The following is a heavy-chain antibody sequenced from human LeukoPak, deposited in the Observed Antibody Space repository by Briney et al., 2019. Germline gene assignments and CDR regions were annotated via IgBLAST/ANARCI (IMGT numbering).Heavy chain of an antibody. D-gene: IGHD4-11*01. J-gene: IGHJ4*02. Sequence: GGSLRLSCAASGFTFSSYEMNWVRQAPGKGLEWVSYISSSGSTIYYADSVKGRFTVSRDNAKNSLYLQMNSLRAEDTAVYYCARETTGLDYWGQGTLVTVSS. V-gene: IGHV3-48*03. CDR2: ISSSGSTI. CDR1: GFTFSSYE. CDR3: ARETTGLDY.